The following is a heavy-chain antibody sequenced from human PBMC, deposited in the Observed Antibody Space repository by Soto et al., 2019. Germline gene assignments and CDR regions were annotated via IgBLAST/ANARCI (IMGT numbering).Heavy chain of an antibody. CDR2: IIPILGIA. V-gene: IGHV1-69*02. CDR1: GGTFSSYT. D-gene: IGHD3-3*01. CDR3: ARGVGGMYTGGYYYYGMDV. Sequence: QVQLVQSGAEVKKPGSSVKVSCKASGGTFSSYTISWVRQAPGQGLEWMGRIIPILGIANYAQKFQGRVTITADKSTSTAYMELSSLRSEDTAVYYCARGVGGMYTGGYYYYGMDVWGQGTTVTVSS. J-gene: IGHJ6*02.